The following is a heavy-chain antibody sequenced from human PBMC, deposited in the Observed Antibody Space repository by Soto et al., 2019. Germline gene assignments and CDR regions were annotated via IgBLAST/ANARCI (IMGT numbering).Heavy chain of an antibody. J-gene: IGHJ6*03. V-gene: IGHV4-34*01. CDR1: GGSFSGYY. CDR2: INHSGST. Sequence: TLSLTCAVYGGSFSGYYWSWIRQPPGKGLEWIGEINHSGSTNYNPSLKSRVTISVDTSKNQFSLKLSSVTAADTAVYYCARVPFDRQVYYMDVWGKGTTVTVSS. CDR3: ARVPFDRQVYYMDV.